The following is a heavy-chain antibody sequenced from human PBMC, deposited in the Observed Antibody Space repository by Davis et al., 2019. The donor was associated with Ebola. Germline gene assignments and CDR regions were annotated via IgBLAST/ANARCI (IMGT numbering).Heavy chain of an antibody. CDR3: ATLYYDSSGYYEEVDY. D-gene: IGHD3-22*01. CDR2: ISYDGSNK. J-gene: IGHJ4*02. V-gene: IGHV3-30-3*01. Sequence: GESLKISCAASGFTFSSYAMHWVRQAPGKGLEWVAVISYDGSNKYYADSVKGRFTISRDNSKNTLYLQMNSLRAEDTAVYYCATLYYDSSGYYEEVDYWGQGTLVTVSS. CDR1: GFTFSSYA.